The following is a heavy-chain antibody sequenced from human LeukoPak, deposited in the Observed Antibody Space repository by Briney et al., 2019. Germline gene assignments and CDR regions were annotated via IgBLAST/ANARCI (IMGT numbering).Heavy chain of an antibody. CDR2: IYTSGST. D-gene: IGHD3-9*01. CDR1: GASISRYQ. V-gene: IGHV4-4*07. Sequence: PSETLSLTCTVSGASISRYQWSWIRQPAGKGLEWLGRIYTSGSTDYNPSLKSRVTISVDTSKNQFSLKLSSVTAADTAVYYCAREGGPYYDILTGYWAQNWFDPWGQGTLVTVSS. J-gene: IGHJ5*02. CDR3: AREGGPYYDILTGYWAQNWFDP.